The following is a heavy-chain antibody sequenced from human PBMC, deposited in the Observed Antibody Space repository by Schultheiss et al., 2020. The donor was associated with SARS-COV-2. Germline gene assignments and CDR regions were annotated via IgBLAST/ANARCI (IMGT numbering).Heavy chain of an antibody. CDR3: ARSSVVRGLDY. CDR1: GYSISSYY. CDR2: IYTSGST. D-gene: IGHD3-10*01. V-gene: IGHV4-4*07. J-gene: IGHJ4*02. Sequence: SETLSLTCAVSGYSISSYYWSWIRQPAGKGLEWIGRIYTSGSTNYNPSLKSRVTMSVDTSKNQFSLKLSSVTAADTAVYYYARSSVVRGLDYWGQGTLVTVSS.